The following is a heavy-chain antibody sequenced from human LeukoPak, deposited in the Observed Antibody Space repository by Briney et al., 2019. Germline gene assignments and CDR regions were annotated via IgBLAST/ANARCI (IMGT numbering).Heavy chain of an antibody. CDR3: ARFHIAVAGTSLDY. CDR1: GFTFSYVY. V-gene: IGHV3-74*01. J-gene: IGHJ4*02. CDR2: INSDGSNT. D-gene: IGHD6-19*01. Sequence: PGGSLRLSCAASGFTFSYVYMTWVRQGPGKGLEWVSRINSDGSNTIYADSVKGRFTISRDNARNTLYLQMNSLRVEDTAVYYCARFHIAVAGTSLDYWGQGTLVTVSS.